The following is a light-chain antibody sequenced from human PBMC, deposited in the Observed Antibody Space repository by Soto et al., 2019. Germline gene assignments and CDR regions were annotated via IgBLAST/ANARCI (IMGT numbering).Light chain of an antibody. V-gene: IGKV1-27*01. CDR3: QRYNTAVMA. CDR1: QGINGH. CDR2: AVT. Sequence: DIQMTQSLSSLSASVGDRVTITCRASQGINGHLAWYQQKPGEPPHLLIYAVTTLQSGVPSRFSGGGSGTDFTLTISSLQPEDVATYYCQRYNTAVMAFGQGTRLDIK. J-gene: IGKJ5*01.